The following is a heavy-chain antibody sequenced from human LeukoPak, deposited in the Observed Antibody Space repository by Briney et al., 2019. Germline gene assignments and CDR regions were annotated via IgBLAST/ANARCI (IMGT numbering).Heavy chain of an antibody. Sequence: SETLSLTCSVSGVPISSSSYYWRWLRQPPGKGLEWIGSIYYSGSTYYNPSLKSRVTVSVDTSKNQFSLKLSSVTAADTAVYYCAATLHDILTAPDQGSAFDIWGQGTMVTVSS. CDR3: AATLHDILTAPDQGSAFDI. D-gene: IGHD3-9*01. V-gene: IGHV4-39*01. CDR1: GVPISSSSYY. J-gene: IGHJ3*02. CDR2: IYYSGST.